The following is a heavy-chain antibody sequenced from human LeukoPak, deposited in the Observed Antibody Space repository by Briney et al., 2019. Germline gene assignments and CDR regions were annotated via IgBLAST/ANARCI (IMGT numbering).Heavy chain of an antibody. J-gene: IGHJ4*02. CDR2: IYHSGST. V-gene: IGHV4-38-2*01. CDR1: DYSISSGYY. D-gene: IGHD3-10*01. CDR3: ARGPSRGFGELSLPFDY. Sequence: SETLSLTCAVSDYSISSGYYWGWIRPPPGKGLEWIGSIYHSGSTYYNPSLKSRVTISVDTSKNQLSLKLSSVTAADTAVYYCARGPSRGFGELSLPFDYWGQGTLVTVSS.